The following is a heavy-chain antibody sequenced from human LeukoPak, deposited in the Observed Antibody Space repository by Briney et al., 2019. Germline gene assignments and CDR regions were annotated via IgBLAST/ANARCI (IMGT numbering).Heavy chain of an antibody. CDR1: GFTFSTYN. Sequence: GGSLRLSCAASGFTFSTYNMHWVRQAPGKGLDLVAVISYDGSNKYYADSVKGRFTISRDDSKNTLYLEMNSLNAEDTAVYYCAKDRAGSWAIDYWGQGTLVTVSP. D-gene: IGHD6-13*01. V-gene: IGHV3-30*18. CDR2: ISYDGSNK. CDR3: AKDRAGSWAIDY. J-gene: IGHJ4*02.